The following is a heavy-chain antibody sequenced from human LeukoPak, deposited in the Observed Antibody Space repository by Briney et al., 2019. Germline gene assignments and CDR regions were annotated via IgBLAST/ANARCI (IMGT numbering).Heavy chain of an antibody. CDR3: AKDSYRNPYGMDV. D-gene: IGHD4-11*01. Sequence: GGSLRLSCAASGFTFSSYGMHWVRQAPGKGLEWVAVISYDGSNKYYADSVKGRFTISRDNSKNTLYLQMNRLRAEDTAVYYCAKDSYRNPYGMDVWGQGTTVTVSS. J-gene: IGHJ6*02. V-gene: IGHV3-30*18. CDR1: GFTFSSYG. CDR2: ISYDGSNK.